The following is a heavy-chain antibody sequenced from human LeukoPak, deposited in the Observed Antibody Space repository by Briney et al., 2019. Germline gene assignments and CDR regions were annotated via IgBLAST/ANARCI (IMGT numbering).Heavy chain of an antibody. J-gene: IGHJ4*02. D-gene: IGHD3-10*01. Sequence: ASVKVSCKASGYTFTGYYMHWVRQAPGQGLEWMGWINPNSGGTNYAQKFQGRVTMTRDTSISTAYMELSRLRSDDTAVYYCAKDISHLYGSGSSLDYWGQGTLVTVSS. V-gene: IGHV1-2*02. CDR2: INPNSGGT. CDR1: GYTFTGYY. CDR3: AKDISHLYGSGSSLDY.